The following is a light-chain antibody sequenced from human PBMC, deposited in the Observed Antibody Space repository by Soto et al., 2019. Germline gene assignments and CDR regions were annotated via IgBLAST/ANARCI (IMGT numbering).Light chain of an antibody. Sequence: DIQMTQSPSTLSGSVGDRVTTTCRASQTISSWLAWYQQKPGKAPKLLIYKASTLKSGVPSRFSGSGSGTEFTLTISSLQPDDFATYYCQQYNGYSPWTFGQGTKVDIK. J-gene: IGKJ1*01. CDR3: QQYNGYSPWT. CDR2: KAS. V-gene: IGKV1-5*03. CDR1: QTISSW.